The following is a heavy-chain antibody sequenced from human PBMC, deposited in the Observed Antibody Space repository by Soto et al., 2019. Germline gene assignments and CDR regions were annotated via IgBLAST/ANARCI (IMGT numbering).Heavy chain of an antibody. V-gene: IGHV1-18*04. D-gene: IGHD2-8*01. J-gene: IGHJ5*02. CDR2: ISAYNGNT. CDR1: GYTFTSYG. CDR3: ARVRGVYEWGSGWFDP. Sequence: GASVKVSCKASGYTFTSYGISWVRQAPGQGLEWMGWISAYNGNTNYAQKLQGRVTMTTDTSTSTAYMELRSLRSDDTAVYYCARVRGVYEWGSGWFDPWGQGTLVTVSS.